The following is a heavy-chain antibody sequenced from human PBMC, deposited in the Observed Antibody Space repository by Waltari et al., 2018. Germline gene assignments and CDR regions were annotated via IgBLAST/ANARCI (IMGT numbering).Heavy chain of an antibody. V-gene: IGHV4-39*07. CDR2: IYYSGST. CDR1: GGSISNSSYY. D-gene: IGHD1-26*01. Sequence: LQLQESGPGLVKPSETLSLTCTVSGGSISNSSYYWGWIRQPPGKGLEWIGSIYYSGSTNYNPSLKSRVTISVDTSKNQFSLKLSSVTAADTAVYYCARNPGSGSYWGEPLLNYFDYWGQGTLVTVSS. CDR3: ARNPGSGSYWGEPLLNYFDY. J-gene: IGHJ4*02.